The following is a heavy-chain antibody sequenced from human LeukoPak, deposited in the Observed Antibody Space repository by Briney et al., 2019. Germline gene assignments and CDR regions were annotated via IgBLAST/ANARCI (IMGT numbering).Heavy chain of an antibody. V-gene: IGHV1-18*01. CDR2: ISAYNGDT. Sequence: GASVRVSCKASGFTFTNYGIGWVRQAPGQGLEWMGWISAYNGDTKYAQNFQGRVTMTTDTPTSTAYMELRSLTSDDTAMYYCARDFSNTSGFRVVVDFWGQGTLVTVSS. CDR3: ARDFSNTSGFRVVVDF. CDR1: GFTFTNYG. D-gene: IGHD3-22*01. J-gene: IGHJ4*02.